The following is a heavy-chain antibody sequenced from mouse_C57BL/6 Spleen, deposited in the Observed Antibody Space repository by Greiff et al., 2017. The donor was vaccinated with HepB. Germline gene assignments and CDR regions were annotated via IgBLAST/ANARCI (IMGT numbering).Heavy chain of an antibody. CDR2: ISSGSSTI. CDR3: ARYYYGRGYFDV. J-gene: IGHJ1*03. V-gene: IGHV5-17*01. D-gene: IGHD1-1*01. Sequence: EVQLVESGGGLVKPGGSLKLSCAASGFTFSDYGMHWVRQAPEKGLEWVAYISSGSSTIYYADTVKGRFTISRDNAKNTLFLQMTSLRSEDTAMYYCARYYYGRGYFDVWGTGTTVTVSS. CDR1: GFTFSDYG.